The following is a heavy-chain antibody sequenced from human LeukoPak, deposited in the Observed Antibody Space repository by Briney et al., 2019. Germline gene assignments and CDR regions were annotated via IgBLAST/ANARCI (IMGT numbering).Heavy chain of an antibody. CDR2: INAGNGNT. CDR3: ARGLGRRFLEWLLYYYFDY. D-gene: IGHD3-3*01. CDR1: GYTFTSYA. V-gene: IGHV1-3*01. J-gene: IGHJ4*02. Sequence: ASVKVSCKASGYTFTSYAMHWVRQAPGQRLEWMGWINAGNGNTKYSQKFQGRVTITRDTSASTAYMELMSLRSDDTAVYYRARGLGRRFLEWLLYYYFDYWGQGTLVTVSS.